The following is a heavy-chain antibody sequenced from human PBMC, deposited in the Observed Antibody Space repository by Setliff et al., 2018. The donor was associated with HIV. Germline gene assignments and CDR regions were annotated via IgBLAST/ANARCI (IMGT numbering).Heavy chain of an antibody. J-gene: IGHJ4*02. CDR3: AREGDGIDY. V-gene: IGHV4-39*02. Sequence: SETLSLTCTVSGASISTTTYYWGWIRQPPGKGLEWIGSIHYTGNTYNTPSLKSLLTISVDASKNQISLKLTSVTAADTAIYFCAREGDGIDYWGQGILVTVSS. D-gene: IGHD2-21*02. CDR1: GASISTTTYY. CDR2: IHYTGNT.